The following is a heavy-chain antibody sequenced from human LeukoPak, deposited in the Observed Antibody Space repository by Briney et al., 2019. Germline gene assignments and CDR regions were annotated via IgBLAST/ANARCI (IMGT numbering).Heavy chain of an antibody. D-gene: IGHD3-9*01. CDR3: ARAGGYFDWFPTGYFDY. V-gene: IGHV3-7*04. CDR2: IKQDGSEK. Sequence: GGSLRLSCAASGFTFSSYWMSWVRQAPGKGLEWVANIKQDGSEKYYVDSVKGRFTISRDNAKNSLYLQMNSLRAEDTAVYYCARAGGYFDWFPTGYFDYWGQGTLVTVSS. CDR1: GFTFSSYW. J-gene: IGHJ4*02.